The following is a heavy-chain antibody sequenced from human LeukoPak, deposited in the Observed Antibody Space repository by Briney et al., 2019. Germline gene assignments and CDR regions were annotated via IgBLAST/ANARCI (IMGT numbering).Heavy chain of an antibody. CDR2: IIPIFGTA. D-gene: IGHD6-13*01. Sequence: ASVKVSRKASGYTFTAYYMHWVRQAPGQGLEWMGGIIPIFGTANYAQKFQGRVTITADKSTSTAYMELSSLRSEDTAVYYCARGRAAAGTTDCNYWGQGTLVTVSS. CDR1: GYTFTAYY. CDR3: ARGRAAAGTTDCNY. V-gene: IGHV1-69*06. J-gene: IGHJ4*02.